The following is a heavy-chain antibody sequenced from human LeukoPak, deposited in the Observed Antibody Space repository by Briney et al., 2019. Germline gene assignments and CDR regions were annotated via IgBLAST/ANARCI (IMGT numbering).Heavy chain of an antibody. CDR2: VSYDGINK. Sequence: GRSLPLSCAASGFTLSVHGMHWVRQAPGKGLEYVAGVSYDGINKYYADSVKGRFTISRDISKNTLNLQMNSLRAEDTAVYYCARGIGHYDFYCDPWGKGTLVTVSS. CDR3: ARGIGHYDFYCDP. D-gene: IGHD3-3*01. CDR1: GFTLSVHG. V-gene: IGHV3-33*01. J-gene: IGHJ5*02.